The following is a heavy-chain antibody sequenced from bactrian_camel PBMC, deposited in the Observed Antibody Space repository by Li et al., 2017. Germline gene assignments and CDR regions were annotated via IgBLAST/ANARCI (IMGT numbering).Heavy chain of an antibody. CDR1: GSIYGDAC. CDR2: FDSDGTA. Sequence: QLESGGGSVQAGGSLRLSCGASGSIYGDACVGWLRQAPGKEREGVAAFDSDGTASYADSVKGRFTVSRDNAKNTLYLQMDSLRPEDTATYYCAADPQWWHLMANYNYWCQGTQVTVS. CDR3: AADPQWWHLMANYNY. D-gene: IGHD7*01. V-gene: IGHV3S53*01. J-gene: IGHJ4*01.